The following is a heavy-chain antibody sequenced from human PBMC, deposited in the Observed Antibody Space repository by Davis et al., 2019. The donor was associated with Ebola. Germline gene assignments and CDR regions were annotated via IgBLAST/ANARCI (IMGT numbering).Heavy chain of an antibody. Sequence: PGGSLRLSCAASGFTFSSNSMNWVRQAPGKGLEWVSFISSSSNYIYYADSVKGRFTVSRDNAKNSVYLQMNTLRAEDTALYYCARETGTDAFDIWGQGTMVTVSS. J-gene: IGHJ3*02. CDR3: ARETGTDAFDI. V-gene: IGHV3-21*01. CDR1: GFTFSSNS. D-gene: IGHD7-27*01. CDR2: ISSSSNYI.